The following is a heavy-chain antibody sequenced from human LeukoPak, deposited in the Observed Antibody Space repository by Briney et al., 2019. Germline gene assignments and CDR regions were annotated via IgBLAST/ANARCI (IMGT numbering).Heavy chain of an antibody. Sequence: PSETLSLTCTVSGGSISSYYWSWIRQPPGKGLEWIGSIYYSGSTYYDPSLKSRVTISVDTSKNQFSLKLSSVTAADTAVYYCARDLAAAVGSIDYWGQGTLVTVSS. CDR2: IYYSGST. D-gene: IGHD6-13*01. CDR1: GGSISSYY. J-gene: IGHJ4*02. CDR3: ARDLAAAVGSIDY. V-gene: IGHV4-59*12.